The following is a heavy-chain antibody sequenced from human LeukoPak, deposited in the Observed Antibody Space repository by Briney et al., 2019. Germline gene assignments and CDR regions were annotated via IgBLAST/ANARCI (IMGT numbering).Heavy chain of an antibody. CDR3: ARPRRGSYSAWYFDY. CDR2: IYPGDSDT. V-gene: IGHV5-51*01. D-gene: IGHD1-26*01. Sequence: GESLKISCKGSGYSFTSYWIGWVRQMPGKGLEWMGIIYPGDSDTRYSPSFQGQVTISADKSISTAYLQWSSLKASDTAMYYCARPRRGSYSAWYFDYWGQGTLVTISS. J-gene: IGHJ4*02. CDR1: GYSFTSYW.